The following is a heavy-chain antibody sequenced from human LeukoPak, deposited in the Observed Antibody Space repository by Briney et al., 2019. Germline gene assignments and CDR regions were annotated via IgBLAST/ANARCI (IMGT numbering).Heavy chain of an antibody. D-gene: IGHD6-19*01. Sequence: ASVKVSCKASGYTFTSYAMHWVRQAPGQRLEWMGWINAGNGNTKSSQKFQGRVTITRDTSASTAYMELSSLRSEDTAVYYCARGDVVLGIAVAWFDPWGQGTLVTVSS. CDR2: INAGNGNT. J-gene: IGHJ5*02. V-gene: IGHV1-3*01. CDR3: ARGDVVLGIAVAWFDP. CDR1: GYTFTSYA.